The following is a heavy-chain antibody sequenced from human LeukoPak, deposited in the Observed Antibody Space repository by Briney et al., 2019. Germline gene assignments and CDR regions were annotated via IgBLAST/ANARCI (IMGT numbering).Heavy chain of an antibody. D-gene: IGHD6-13*01. Sequence: PGGSLRLSYSASGLTFSSYAMHWVRQAPGKGLEDVSGISSNGGSTYYADSVKGRFTISRDNSKNTADLQMSSLRAEDTAVYYCLSRHQMVRVDYWGQGTLVTVSS. CDR2: ISSNGGST. J-gene: IGHJ4*02. V-gene: IGHV3-64D*09. CDR3: LSRHQMVRVDY. CDR1: GLTFSSYA.